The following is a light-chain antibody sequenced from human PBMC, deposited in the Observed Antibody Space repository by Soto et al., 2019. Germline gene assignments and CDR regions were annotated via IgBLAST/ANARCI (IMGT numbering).Light chain of an antibody. Sequence: YELTQPPSVSVAPGKTARITCGGNHIGSKSVHWYQQKPGQAPVLVIYYDSYRPSGIPERFSGSNSLNTATLTISRVEDGDEADDYCQVWDSSSVVLFGGGTKLTVL. V-gene: IGLV3-21*04. CDR2: YDS. J-gene: IGLJ2*01. CDR1: HIGSKS. CDR3: QVWDSSSVVL.